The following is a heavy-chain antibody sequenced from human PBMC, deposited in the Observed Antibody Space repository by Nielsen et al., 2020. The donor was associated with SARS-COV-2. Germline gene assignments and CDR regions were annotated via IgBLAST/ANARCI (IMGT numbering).Heavy chain of an antibody. CDR3: AKERRTTSILIYYYYGMDV. CDR2: ISYDGSNK. Sequence: LSLTCAASGFTFSSYAMHWVRQAPGKGLEWVAVISYDGSNKYYADSVKGRFTISRDNSKNTLYLQMNSLRAEDTAVYYCAKERRTTSILIYYYYGMDVWGQGTTVTVSS. CDR1: GFTFSSYA. J-gene: IGHJ6*02. D-gene: IGHD4-17*01. V-gene: IGHV3-30-3*01.